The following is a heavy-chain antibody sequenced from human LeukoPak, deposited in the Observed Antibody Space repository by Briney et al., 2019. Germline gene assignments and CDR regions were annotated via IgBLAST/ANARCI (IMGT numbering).Heavy chain of an antibody. Sequence: AGSLRLSCAASGFTFSSYAMNWVRQVPGRGLEWVSTISTSGDATYYADSVKGRFTISRDNSKNTLYLQMNSLRAEDTAVYYCAKAGDILTGYSDLWGQGTLVTVSS. J-gene: IGHJ4*02. V-gene: IGHV3-23*01. CDR3: AKAGDILTGYSDL. D-gene: IGHD3-9*01. CDR1: GFTFSSYA. CDR2: ISTSGDAT.